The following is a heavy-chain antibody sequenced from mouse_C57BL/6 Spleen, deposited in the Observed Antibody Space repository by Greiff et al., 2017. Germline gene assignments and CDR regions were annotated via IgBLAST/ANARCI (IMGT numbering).Heavy chain of an antibody. V-gene: IGHV3-6*01. CDR2: ISYDGSN. CDR1: GYSITSGYY. Sequence: EVKLVESGPGLVKPSQSLSLTCSVTGYSITSGYYWNWIRQFPGNKLEWMGYISYDGSNNYNPSLKNRISITRDTSKNQFFLKLNSVTTEDTATYYCARENGYPAWFAYWGQGTLVTVSA. CDR3: ARENGYPAWFAY. D-gene: IGHD1-2*01. J-gene: IGHJ3*01.